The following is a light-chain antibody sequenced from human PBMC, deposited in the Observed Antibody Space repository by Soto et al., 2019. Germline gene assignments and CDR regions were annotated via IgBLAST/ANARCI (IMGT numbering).Light chain of an antibody. J-gene: IGKJ3*01. Sequence: EIVMTQSPGTLSVSPGERATLSCRASQNIRSNLAWYQQKPGQAPRLLIYETSTRATGIPARFSGSGSGTDLRLTISSLNSEDFAVYYCQLYNKWPLTFGPGTTVDMK. V-gene: IGKV3D-15*01. CDR1: QNIRSN. CDR3: QLYNKWPLT. CDR2: ETS.